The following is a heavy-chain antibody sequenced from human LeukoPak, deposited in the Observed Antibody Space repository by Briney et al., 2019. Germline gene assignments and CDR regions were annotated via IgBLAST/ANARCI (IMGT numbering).Heavy chain of an antibody. CDR2: MTADGDAT. J-gene: IGHJ4*02. V-gene: IGHV3-23*01. CDR1: GFTFNKYA. CDR3: AKPHLFGVVIRFDY. Sequence: GGSLRLSCAASGFTFNKYAMSWVRQAPGKGLEWVSTMTADGDATYYADSVKGRFTISRDNSKNTLSLEMNSLTVDDTAVYFCAKPHLFGVVIRFDYWGQGTMVAVSS. D-gene: IGHD3-3*01.